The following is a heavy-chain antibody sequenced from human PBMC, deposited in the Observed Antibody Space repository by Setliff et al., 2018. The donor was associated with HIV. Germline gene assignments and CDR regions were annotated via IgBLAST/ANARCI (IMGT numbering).Heavy chain of an antibody. CDR2: INPNSGGK. J-gene: IGHJ6*02. CDR1: GYTFTGYY. D-gene: IGHD2-2*01. CDR3: ARDHCSSSGCYEYSYYGMDV. V-gene: IGHV1-2*02. Sequence: ASVKVSCKDSGYTFTGYYMHGVRQAPGQGLERMGGINPNSGGKTYAQKFQGRVTMTRDPSISTAYLEVSRLRSDDTAVYYCARDHCSSSGCYEYSYYGMDVWGQGTTVTVSS.